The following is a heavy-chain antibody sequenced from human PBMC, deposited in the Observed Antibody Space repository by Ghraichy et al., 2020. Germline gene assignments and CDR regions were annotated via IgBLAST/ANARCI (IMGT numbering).Heavy chain of an antibody. Sequence: GGSLRLSCAASGFTFSSYDMHWVRQATGKGLEWVSGIGTAGDTYYPGSVKGRFTISRENAKNSLYLQMNSLRAGDTAVYYCARARPRAYWFDPWGQGTLVTVSS. CDR3: ARARPRAYWFDP. J-gene: IGHJ5*02. V-gene: IGHV3-13*01. CDR2: IGTAGDT. CDR1: GFTFSSYD.